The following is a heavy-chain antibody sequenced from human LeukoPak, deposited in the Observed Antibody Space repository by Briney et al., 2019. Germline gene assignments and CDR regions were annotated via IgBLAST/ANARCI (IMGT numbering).Heavy chain of an antibody. CDR3: ASRDVRGVKADYYYYYYMDV. D-gene: IGHD3-10*01. J-gene: IGHJ6*03. Sequence: PGGSLRLSCAASGFTFSDYYMSWIRQAPGKGLEWVSYISSSGSTIYYADSVKGRFTISRDNAKNSLYLQMNSLRAEDTAVYYCASRDVRGVKADYYYYYYMDVWGKGTTVTISS. CDR1: GFTFSDYY. V-gene: IGHV3-11*04. CDR2: ISSSGSTI.